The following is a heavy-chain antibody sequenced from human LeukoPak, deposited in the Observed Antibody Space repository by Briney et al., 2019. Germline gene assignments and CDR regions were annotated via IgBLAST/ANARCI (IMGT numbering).Heavy chain of an antibody. J-gene: IGHJ6*02. D-gene: IGHD1-26*01. CDR1: GFTFSNAW. V-gene: IGHV3-15*01. Sequence: GRSLRLSCAASGFTFSNAWMSWVRQAPGMGLEWVGRIKSKADGETTEYAAPVKGRFTISRDDSKNTLYLQMNSLKTEDTAVYYCTTSIVGATGRRGYDYGMDDWGQGTTVTVSS. CDR2: IKSKADGETT. CDR3: TTSIVGATGRRGYDYGMDD.